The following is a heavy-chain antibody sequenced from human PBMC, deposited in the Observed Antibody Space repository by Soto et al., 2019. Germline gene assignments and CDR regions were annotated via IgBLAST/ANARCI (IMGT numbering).Heavy chain of an antibody. D-gene: IGHD3-9*01. CDR2: ISGSGGST. Sequence: EVQLLESGGGLVQPGGSLRLSCAASGFTFSSYAMSWVRRALGKGLEWVSAISGSGGSTYYADSVKGRFTISRDNSKNKLYLQMNSLRAEDTAVYYCAKDRYFDWLAGDYWGQGTLVTVSS. J-gene: IGHJ4*02. CDR1: GFTFSSYA. CDR3: AKDRYFDWLAGDY. V-gene: IGHV3-23*01.